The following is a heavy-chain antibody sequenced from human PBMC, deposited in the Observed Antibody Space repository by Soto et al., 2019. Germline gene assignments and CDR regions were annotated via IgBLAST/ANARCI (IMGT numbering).Heavy chain of an antibody. D-gene: IGHD3-22*01. J-gene: IGHJ4*01. Sequence: EVQLVESGGGLVKPGGSLRLSCAASGFTFSNAWINWVRQAPGKGLEWVGRIKSKTDGGTTDYAAPVKGRFAISRDDSNNMVYLQMNSLKIEDTAVYYCTTDSYSTIIIVRFYYWGHGTLVTVSS. V-gene: IGHV3-15*07. CDR2: IKSKTDGGTT. CDR3: TTDSYSTIIIVRFYY. CDR1: GFTFSNAW.